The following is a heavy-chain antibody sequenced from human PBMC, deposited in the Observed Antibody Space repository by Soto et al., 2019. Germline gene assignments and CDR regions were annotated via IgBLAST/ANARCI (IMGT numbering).Heavy chain of an antibody. Sequence: ASVKVSCKASGGTFSSYAISWVRQAPGQGLEWMGGIIPILGIANYAQKFQGRVTITADKSTSTAYMELSSLRSEDTAVYYCARGRNPYIVVVPAAIYYYYGMDVWGQGTTVTVSS. J-gene: IGHJ6*02. CDR3: ARGRNPYIVVVPAAIYYYYGMDV. CDR1: GGTFSSYA. D-gene: IGHD2-2*01. CDR2: IIPILGIA. V-gene: IGHV1-69*10.